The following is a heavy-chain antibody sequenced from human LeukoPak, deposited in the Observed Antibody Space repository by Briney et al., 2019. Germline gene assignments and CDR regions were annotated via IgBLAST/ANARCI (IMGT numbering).Heavy chain of an antibody. CDR1: GDSISSSSYY. V-gene: IGHV4-39*01. J-gene: IGHJ6*02. D-gene: IGHD1-26*01. Sequence: PSETLSLTCTVSGDSISSSSYYWGWIRQPPGKGLEWIGSIYYSGSTYYNPSLKSRVTISVDTSKNQFSLKLPSVSAADTAVYYCARGVVGATNYYYGMDVWGQGTTVTVSS. CDR2: IYYSGST. CDR3: ARGVVGATNYYYGMDV.